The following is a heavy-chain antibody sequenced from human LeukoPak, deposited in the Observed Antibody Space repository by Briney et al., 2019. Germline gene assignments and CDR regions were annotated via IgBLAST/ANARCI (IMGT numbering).Heavy chain of an antibody. J-gene: IGHJ4*02. D-gene: IGHD3-10*01. V-gene: IGHV3-21*01. CDR3: ARVGAGYYFDY. CDR1: GFTFSSYS. Sequence: PGGSLRLSCAASGFTFSSYSMNWVRQAPGKGLEWVSSISSSSSYISYADSVKGRFTISRDNAKNSLYLQMNSLRAEDTAVYYCARVGAGYYFDYWGQGTLVTVSS. CDR2: ISSSSSYI.